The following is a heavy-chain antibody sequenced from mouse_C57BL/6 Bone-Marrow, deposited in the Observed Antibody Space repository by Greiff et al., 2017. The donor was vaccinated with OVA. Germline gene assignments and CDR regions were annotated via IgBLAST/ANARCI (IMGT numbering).Heavy chain of an antibody. CDR3: ARDDYDEGFAY. J-gene: IGHJ3*01. CDR1: GFTFSDYY. CDR2: INYDGSST. D-gene: IGHD2-4*01. V-gene: IGHV5-16*01. Sequence: EVQRVESEGGLVQPGSSMKLSCTASGFTFSDYYMAWVRQVPDKGLEWVANINYDGSSTYYLDSLKSRFIISRDNAKNILYLQMSSLKSEDTATYYCARDDYDEGFAYWGQGTLVTVSA.